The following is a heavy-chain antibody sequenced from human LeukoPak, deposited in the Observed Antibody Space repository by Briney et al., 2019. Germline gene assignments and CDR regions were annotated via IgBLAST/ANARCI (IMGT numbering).Heavy chain of an antibody. Sequence: ASVKVSCKASGYTFTSYGISWVRQAPGQGLEWMGWISAYNGNTNYAQKLQGRVTITADKSTSTAYMELSSLRSEDTAVYYCARDPYYYDSSGLLWGQGTLVTVSS. CDR1: GYTFTSYG. CDR3: ARDPYYYDSSGLL. CDR2: ISAYNGNT. V-gene: IGHV1-18*01. J-gene: IGHJ4*02. D-gene: IGHD3-22*01.